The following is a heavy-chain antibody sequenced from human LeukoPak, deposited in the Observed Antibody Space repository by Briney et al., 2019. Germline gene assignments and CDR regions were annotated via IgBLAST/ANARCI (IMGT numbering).Heavy chain of an antibody. J-gene: IGHJ4*02. Sequence: GSLRLSCAASGFTFSNYWVHWVRQAPGKGLVWVSRINRDGSTTNYADSVKGRFTVSRDNAKNTLNLQMNSLRAEDTAVYYCARDKKSGESSEIDYWGQGTLVTVSS. CDR3: ARDKKSGESSEIDY. V-gene: IGHV3-74*01. D-gene: IGHD3-10*01. CDR2: INRDGSTT. CDR1: GFTFSNYW.